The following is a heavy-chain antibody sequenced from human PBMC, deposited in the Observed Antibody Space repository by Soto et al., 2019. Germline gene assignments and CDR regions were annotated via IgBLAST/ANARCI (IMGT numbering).Heavy chain of an antibody. J-gene: IGHJ4*02. CDR3: AKDEGYCTNCVCYTLDY. CDR2: ISWNSGSI. CDR1: GFTFDDYA. V-gene: IGHV3-9*01. Sequence: EVQLVESGGGLVQPGRSLRLSCAASGFTFDDYAMHWVRQAPGKGLEWVSGISWNSGSIGYADSVKGRFTISRDNAKNTLYLQMNSLRAEDTALYYCAKDEGYCTNCVCYTLDYLGQGTLVTVAS. D-gene: IGHD2-8*01.